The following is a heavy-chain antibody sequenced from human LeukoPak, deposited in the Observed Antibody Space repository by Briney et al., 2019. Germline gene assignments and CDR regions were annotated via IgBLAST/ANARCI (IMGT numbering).Heavy chain of an antibody. CDR1: GGSFSGYY. CDR2: INHSGST. V-gene: IGHV4-34*01. CDR3: AREAGATGLYYFDY. J-gene: IGHJ4*02. D-gene: IGHD1-26*01. Sequence: PSETLSLTCAVYGGSFSGYYWSWIRQPPGKGLEWIGEINHSGSTNYNPSLKSRVTISVDTSKNQFSLKLSSVTAADTAVYYCAREAGATGLYYFDYWGQGTLVTVSS.